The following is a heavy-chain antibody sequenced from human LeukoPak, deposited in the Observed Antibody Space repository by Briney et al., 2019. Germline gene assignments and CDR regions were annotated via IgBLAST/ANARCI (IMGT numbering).Heavy chain of an antibody. J-gene: IGHJ4*02. Sequence: PGGSLRLSCTTCGFTFSSFNMSWDRQAPGKGLEWVSSINYNSANKWHADSVKGRFTISRDNSKNTLYLQMHSLRVDDTALYYCTKRRPSGSVTVDEYWGQGSLVTVSS. CDR3: TKRRPSGSVTVDEY. CDR2: INYNSANK. CDR1: GFTFSSFN. D-gene: IGHD2-21*02. V-gene: IGHV3-23*01.